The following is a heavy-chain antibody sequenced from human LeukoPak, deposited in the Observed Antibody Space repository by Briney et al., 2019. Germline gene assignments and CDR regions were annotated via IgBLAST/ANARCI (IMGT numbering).Heavy chain of an antibody. V-gene: IGHV1-69*05. CDR1: GGTFSSYA. CDR2: IIPIFGTA. Sequence: ASVKVSCKASGGTFSSYAISWVRQAPGQGLEWMGRIIPIFGTANYAQKFQGRVTITTDESTSTACMELSSLRSEDTAVYYCARGMGAPYYYYYYMDVWGKGTTVTVSS. CDR3: ARGMGAPYYYYYYMDV. D-gene: IGHD1-26*01. J-gene: IGHJ6*03.